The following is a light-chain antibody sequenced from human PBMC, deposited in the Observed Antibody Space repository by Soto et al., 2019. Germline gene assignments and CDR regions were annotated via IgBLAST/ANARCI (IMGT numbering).Light chain of an antibody. CDR1: SSDVGGYNY. CDR3: SSYTSRRTLV. V-gene: IGLV2-14*01. CDR2: EVS. Sequence: QSALTQPASVSGSPGQSITISCTGTSSDVGGYNYVSWYQQHPGKVPKLMICEVSNRPSGVSNRFSGSKSGNTASLTISELQTGDEADYYCSSYTSRRTLVFGTGTKVTVL. J-gene: IGLJ1*01.